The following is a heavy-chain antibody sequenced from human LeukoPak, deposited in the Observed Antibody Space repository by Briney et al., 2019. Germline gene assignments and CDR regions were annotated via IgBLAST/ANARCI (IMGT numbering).Heavy chain of an antibody. Sequence: SVKVSCKASGGTFSSYAISWVRQAPGQGLEWMGGIIPIFGTANYAQKFQGRVTITADESTSTAYMELSSLRSEDTAGYYCARYCSSTSCYGGYYYYGMDVWGQGTTVTVSS. V-gene: IGHV1-69*01. CDR1: GGTFSSYA. J-gene: IGHJ6*02. D-gene: IGHD2-2*01. CDR3: ARYCSSTSCYGGYYYYGMDV. CDR2: IIPIFGTA.